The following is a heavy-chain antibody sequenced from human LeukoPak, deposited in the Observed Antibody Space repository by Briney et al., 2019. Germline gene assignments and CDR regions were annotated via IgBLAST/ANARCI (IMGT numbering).Heavy chain of an antibody. CDR2: ISGSGGST. V-gene: IGHV3-23*01. CDR3: ARDADFWSGPFDY. J-gene: IGHJ4*02. CDR1: GFTFSNYA. Sequence: PGGSLRLSCAASGFTFSNYAMSWVRQAPGKGLEWVSAISGSGGSTYYADSVKGRFTISRDNSKNTLYLQMNSLRAEDTAVYYCARDADFWSGPFDYWGQGTLVTVSS. D-gene: IGHD3-3*01.